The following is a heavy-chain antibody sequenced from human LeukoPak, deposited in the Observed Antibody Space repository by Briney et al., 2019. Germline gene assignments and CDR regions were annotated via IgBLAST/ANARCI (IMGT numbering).Heavy chain of an antibody. D-gene: IGHD6-19*01. V-gene: IGHV4-34*01. CDR3: ASQSGYSSGWYPV. CDR1: GGSFSGYY. J-gene: IGHJ4*02. Sequence: PSETLSLTCAVYGGSFSGYYWSWIRQPPGKGLEWIGEINHSGSTNYNPSLKSRVTISVDTSKNQFSLKLSSVTAADTAVYYCASQSGYSSGWYPVWGQGTLVTVSS. CDR2: INHSGST.